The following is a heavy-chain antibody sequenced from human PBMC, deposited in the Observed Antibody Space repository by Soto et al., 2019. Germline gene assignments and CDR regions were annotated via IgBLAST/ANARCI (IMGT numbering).Heavy chain of an antibody. CDR3: ARMGSTYGTASV. J-gene: IGHJ4*02. Sequence: PSETLSLTCSVSGASISSGDYYWSWIRQAPGKGLEWIGHIYYSGSTHYKASLKSRGTISVDTSKTRFSLNLTSVTAADTALYYCARMGSTYGTASVWGQGTQVTVSS. D-gene: IGHD3-10*01. CDR1: GASISSGDYY. V-gene: IGHV4-30-4*01. CDR2: IYYSGST.